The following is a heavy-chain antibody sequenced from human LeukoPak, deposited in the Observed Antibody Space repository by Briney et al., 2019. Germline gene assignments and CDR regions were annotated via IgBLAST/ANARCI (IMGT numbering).Heavy chain of an antibody. V-gene: IGHV3-15*01. CDR1: GFTFSNAW. J-gene: IGHJ4*02. D-gene: IGHD4-23*01. CDR3: TTDKVQYYGGNPYDY. Sequence: PGGSLRLSCAASGFTFSNAWMSLVRQAPGKGLEWVGRIKGKTDGGTTDYAAPVKGRFTISRDDSKNTLYLQMNSLKTEDTAVYYCTTDKVQYYGGNPYDYWGQGTLVTVSS. CDR2: IKGKTDGGTT.